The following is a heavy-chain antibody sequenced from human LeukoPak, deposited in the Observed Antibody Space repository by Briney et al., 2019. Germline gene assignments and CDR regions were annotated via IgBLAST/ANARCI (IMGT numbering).Heavy chain of an antibody. D-gene: IGHD6-19*01. CDR1: GDSFSSVTDY. J-gene: IGHJ4*02. Sequence: SETLSLTCTVSGDSFSSVTDYWAWIRQPPGKGLKWIASGDYSGGTYYNPSLESRVAISADMSKNQFYLKLTSVTGADTAVYYCAKNSKGYGIAVAGTWVPYFDYWGQGTMVTVSS. CDR3: AKNSKGYGIAVAGTWVPYFDY. CDR2: GDYSGGT. V-gene: IGHV4-39*07.